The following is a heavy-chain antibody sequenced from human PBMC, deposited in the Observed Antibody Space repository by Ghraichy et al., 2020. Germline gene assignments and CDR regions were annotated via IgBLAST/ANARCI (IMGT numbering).Heavy chain of an antibody. V-gene: IGHV3-30*18. J-gene: IGHJ6*02. CDR2: ISYDGRIT. D-gene: IGHD2-8*01. CDR3: AKGRSYCTNGACYSSGALDV. Sequence: GGSLRLSSVASGFTFSSYSMNWVRQAPAKGLEWVAAISYDGRITYFADSVKGRFTISRDNSENTLYLQMNSLRAEDTAVYYCAKGRSYCTNGACYSSGALDVWGQGTTVTVSS. CDR1: GFTFSSYS.